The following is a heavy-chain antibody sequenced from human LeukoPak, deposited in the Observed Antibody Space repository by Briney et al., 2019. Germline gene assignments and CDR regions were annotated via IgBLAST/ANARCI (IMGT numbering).Heavy chain of an antibody. CDR2: IYYSGST. J-gene: IGHJ3*02. V-gene: IGHV4-59*01. Sequence: NPSETLSLTCTVSGGSISSYYWSWIRQPPGKGLEWIGYIYYSGSTNYNPSLKSRVTISVDTSKNQFSLKLSSVTAADTAVYYCARNLGDGYNSGDAFDIWGQGTMATVSS. D-gene: IGHD5-24*01. CDR1: GGSISSYY. CDR3: ARNLGDGYNSGDAFDI.